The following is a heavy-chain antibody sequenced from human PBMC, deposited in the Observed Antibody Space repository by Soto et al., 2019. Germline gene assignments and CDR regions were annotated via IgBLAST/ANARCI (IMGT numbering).Heavy chain of an antibody. CDR2: IYSGGST. V-gene: IGHV3-53*01. Sequence: GGSLRLSCAASGFTVSSNYMSWVRQAPGKGLEWVSVIYSGGSTYYADSVKGRFTISRDNSKNTLYLQMNSLRAEDTAVYYCARTGYSSSWYQAANYYFDYWGQGTLVTVSS. D-gene: IGHD6-13*01. CDR1: GFTVSSNY. CDR3: ARTGYSSSWYQAANYYFDY. J-gene: IGHJ4*02.